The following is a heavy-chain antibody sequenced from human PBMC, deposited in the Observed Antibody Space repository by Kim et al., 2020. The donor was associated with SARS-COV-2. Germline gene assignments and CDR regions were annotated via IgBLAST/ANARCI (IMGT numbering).Heavy chain of an antibody. V-gene: IGHV3-7*01. J-gene: IGHJ5*02. Sequence: GGSLRLSCAASGFTFSSYWMSWVRKAPGKGLEWVANIKQDGSEKYYVDSVKGRFTISRDNAKNSLYLQMNSLRAEDTAVYYCARLGFWSGYYTGWWFDPWGQGTLVTVSS. CDR2: IKQDGSEK. D-gene: IGHD3-3*01. CDR3: ARLGFWSGYYTGWWFDP. CDR1: GFTFSSYW.